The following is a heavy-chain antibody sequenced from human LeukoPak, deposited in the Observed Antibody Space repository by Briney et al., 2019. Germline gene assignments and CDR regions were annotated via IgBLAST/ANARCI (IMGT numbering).Heavy chain of an antibody. J-gene: IGHJ4*02. V-gene: IGHV4-59*12. CDR2: IYYSGST. CDR3: ARAGGSGLIDY. CDR1: GGSISGYY. Sequence: SETLSLTCTVSGGSISGYYWSWIRQPPGKGLEWIGYIYYSGSTNYNPSLKSRVTISVGTSKNQFSLKLTSVTAADTAVYYCARAGGSGLIDYWGQGTLVTVSS. D-gene: IGHD6-19*01.